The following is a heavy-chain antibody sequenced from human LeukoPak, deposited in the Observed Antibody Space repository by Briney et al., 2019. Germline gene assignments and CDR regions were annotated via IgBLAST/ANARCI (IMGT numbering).Heavy chain of an antibody. CDR2: IYTSGST. D-gene: IGHD3-10*01. Sequence: SETLSLTCTFSVCSISRYYLSWIRQPAGKGLEWIGRIYTSGSTNYNPSLKSRVTMSVDTSKNQFSLKLSSVTAADTAVYYCASEGLYGSGRQTPDYWGQGTLVTVSS. CDR1: VCSISRYY. V-gene: IGHV4-4*07. J-gene: IGHJ4*02. CDR3: ASEGLYGSGRQTPDY.